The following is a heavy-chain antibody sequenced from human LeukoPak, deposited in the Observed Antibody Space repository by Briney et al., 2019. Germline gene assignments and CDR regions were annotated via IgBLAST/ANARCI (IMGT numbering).Heavy chain of an antibody. Sequence: GASVKVCCKTSGYTFASYGIYWVRQAPGQGLEWMGWISAYNGNTNYAQKLQGRVSMTTDTSTSTAYMELRSLRSDDTALYYCARVLDDSSLYYFDYWGQGTLVTVSS. D-gene: IGHD3-22*01. J-gene: IGHJ4*02. CDR1: GYTFASYG. V-gene: IGHV1-18*01. CDR3: ARVLDDSSLYYFDY. CDR2: ISAYNGNT.